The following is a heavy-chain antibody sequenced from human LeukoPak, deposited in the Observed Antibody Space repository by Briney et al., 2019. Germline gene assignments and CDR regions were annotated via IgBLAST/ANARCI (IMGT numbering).Heavy chain of an antibody. D-gene: IGHD2-8*01. CDR1: GFTFSSYA. V-gene: IGHV3-64*01. J-gene: IGHJ4*02. CDR3: ARVFGGHTNGYDY. Sequence: TGGSLRLSCAASGFTFSSYAMHWVRQAPGKGLEYVSAISNNGRSTYYANSVKGRFTISRDNSKNTLYLQMGSLRAEDMAVYYCARVFGGHTNGYDYWGQGTLVTVSS. CDR2: ISNNGRST.